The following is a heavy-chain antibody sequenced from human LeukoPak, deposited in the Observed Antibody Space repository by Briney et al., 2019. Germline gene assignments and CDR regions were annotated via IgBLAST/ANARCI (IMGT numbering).Heavy chain of an antibody. Sequence: GGSLRLSCAASGFTFSSYSMNWVRQAPGKGLEWVSPISSSSSYIYYADSVRGRFTISRDNAKNSLYLQMNSLRAEDTAVYYCARFFSGLYSDYWGQGTLVTVSS. J-gene: IGHJ4*02. CDR1: GFTFSSYS. D-gene: IGHD5-12*01. CDR3: ARFFSGLYSDY. CDR2: ISSSSSYI. V-gene: IGHV3-21*01.